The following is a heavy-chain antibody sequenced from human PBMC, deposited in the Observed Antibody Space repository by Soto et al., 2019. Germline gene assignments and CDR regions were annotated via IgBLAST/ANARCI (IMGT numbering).Heavy chain of an antibody. CDR3: ASEGQDYDILTGARGLFDP. Sequence: SLLLSLTATVSYCSISSHYGGCVLAKPLKGLDLIGYIYYSGSTNYNPSLKSRATISVDTSKNQFSLKLSSVTAADTAVYYCASEGQDYDILTGARGLFDPWVQRTPVTVSS. V-gene: IGHV4-59*11. CDR2: IYYSGST. J-gene: IGHJ5*02. CDR1: YCSISSHY. D-gene: IGHD3-9*01.